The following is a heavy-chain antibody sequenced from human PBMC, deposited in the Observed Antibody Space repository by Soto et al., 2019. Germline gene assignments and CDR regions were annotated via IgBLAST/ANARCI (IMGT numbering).Heavy chain of an antibody. CDR1: SAPVSSSTYT. D-gene: IGHD2-2*01. J-gene: IGHJ6*02. CDR3: ARLHGYCISSSCHGHYAMDV. V-gene: IGHV4-39*01. Sequence: QLQLQESGPGLVKPSETLSLTCTVSSAPVSSSTYTWGWILQPPGKGLEWIGSIYYSGSTYYNPSLNSTVTVSVDTSKNQFSLKVTSVTAADTAVYYCARLHGYCISSSCHGHYAMDVWGQGTTVTVSS. CDR2: IYYSGST.